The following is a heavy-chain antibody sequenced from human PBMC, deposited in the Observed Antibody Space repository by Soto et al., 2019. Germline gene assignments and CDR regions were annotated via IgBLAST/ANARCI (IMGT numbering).Heavy chain of an antibody. CDR2: INHSVST. CDR1: GGSFSGYY. D-gene: IGHD2-2*01. CDR3: AREDSSTFRFDY. J-gene: IGHJ4*02. Sequence: PSETLSLTCAVYGGSFSGYYWSWIRQPPGKGLEWIGEINHSVSTNYNPSLKSRVTISVDTSKNQFSLKLSSVTAADTAVYYCAREDSSTFRFDYWGQGTLVTVSS. V-gene: IGHV4-34*01.